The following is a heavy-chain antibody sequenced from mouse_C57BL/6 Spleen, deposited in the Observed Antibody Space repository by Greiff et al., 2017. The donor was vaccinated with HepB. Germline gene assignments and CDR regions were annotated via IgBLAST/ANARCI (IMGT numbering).Heavy chain of an antibody. V-gene: IGHV1-55*01. D-gene: IGHD2-4*01. CDR2: IYPGSGST. CDR3: ARGYYDYDEREY. Sequence: VQLQQPGAELVKPGASVKMSCKASGYTFTSYWITWVKQRPGQGLEWIGDIYPGSGSTNYNEKFKSKATLTVDTSSSTAYMQLSSLTSEDSAVYYCARGYYDYDEREYWGQGTTLTVSS. J-gene: IGHJ2*01. CDR1: GYTFTSYW.